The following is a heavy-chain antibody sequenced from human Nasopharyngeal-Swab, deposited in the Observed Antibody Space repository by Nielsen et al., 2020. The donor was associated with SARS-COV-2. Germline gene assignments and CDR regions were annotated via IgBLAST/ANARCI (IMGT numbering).Heavy chain of an antibody. J-gene: IGHJ5*02. CDR1: GFTFSSYA. CDR3: AKRPYDYVWGSHRYIPWFDP. Sequence: GESLKISCAASGFTFSSYAMSWVRQAPGKGLEWVSAISGSGGSTYYADSVKGRFTISRDNSKNTLYLQMNSLRAEDTAVYYCAKRPYDYVWGSHRYIPWFDPWGQGTLVTVSS. CDR2: ISGSGGST. D-gene: IGHD3-16*02. V-gene: IGHV3-23*01.